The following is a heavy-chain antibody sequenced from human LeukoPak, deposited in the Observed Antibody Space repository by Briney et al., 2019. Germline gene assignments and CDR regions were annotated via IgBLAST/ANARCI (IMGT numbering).Heavy chain of an antibody. CDR2: FSGSGGST. J-gene: IGHJ4*02. V-gene: IGHV3-23*01. CDR3: GRGPRRDLPLDLLDY. CDR1: GFTFSSYA. Sequence: GGSLRLSCAASGFTFSSYAMSWVRQAPGKGLECISGFSGSGGSTYYADSVKGRFTISRDNSKNTLYLQMNSLGAEDTAVYYCGRGPRRDLPLDLLDYWGQGTLVTVSS. D-gene: IGHD2-21*02.